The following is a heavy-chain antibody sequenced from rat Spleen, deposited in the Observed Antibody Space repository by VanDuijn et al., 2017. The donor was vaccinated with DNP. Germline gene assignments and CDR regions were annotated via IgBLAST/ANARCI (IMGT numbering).Heavy chain of an antibody. V-gene: IGHV5-25*01. Sequence: EVQLVESGGGLVQPGRSLKLSCAASGFTFSNYYMAWFRQAPKKGLEWVATISTSGSRAYYPDSVKGRFTISRDDAKSSLYLQMNSLKSEDTATYYCARSRLPGYYPFACWGQGTLVTVSS. CDR3: ARSRLPGYYPFAC. CDR1: GFTFSNYY. CDR2: ISTSGSRA. D-gene: IGHD1-4*01. J-gene: IGHJ3*01.